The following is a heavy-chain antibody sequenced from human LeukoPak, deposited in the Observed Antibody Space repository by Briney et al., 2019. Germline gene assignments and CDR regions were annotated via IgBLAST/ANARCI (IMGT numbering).Heavy chain of an antibody. Sequence: KSSETLSLTCAVYGGSFSGYYWSWIRQPPGKGLEWIGEINHSGSTNYNPSLKSRVTISVDTSKNQFSLKLGSVTAADTAVYYCARYRKGYCSGGSCYGDWFDPWGQGTLVTVSS. CDR2: INHSGST. CDR3: ARYRKGYCSGGSCYGDWFDP. V-gene: IGHV4-34*01. J-gene: IGHJ5*02. D-gene: IGHD2-15*01. CDR1: GGSFSGYY.